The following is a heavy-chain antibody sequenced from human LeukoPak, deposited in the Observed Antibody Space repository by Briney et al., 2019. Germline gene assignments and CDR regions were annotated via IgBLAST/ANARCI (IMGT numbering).Heavy chain of an antibody. D-gene: IGHD2-2*02. J-gene: IGHJ5*02. V-gene: IGHV4-38-2*02. CDR3: ARAYCSSPSCYTEGWFDP. CDR1: GYSIISGYS. CDR2: FHYSGST. Sequence: SETLSLTCTVSGYSIISGYSWEWIRQPPGKGLEWIGSFHYSGSTYYNPSLMSRVTISGDTSKNQFSLRLSSVTSADTAVYYCARAYCSSPSCYTEGWFDPWRQATLVTVSS.